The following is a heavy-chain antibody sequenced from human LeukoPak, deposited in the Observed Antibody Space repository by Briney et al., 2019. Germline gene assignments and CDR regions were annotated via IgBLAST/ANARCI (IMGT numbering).Heavy chain of an antibody. J-gene: IGHJ4*02. D-gene: IGHD4-17*01. CDR2: ISGSDGRT. CDR1: GFTFSSYA. V-gene: IGHV3-23*01. Sequence: GGSLRLSCAASGFTFSSYAMSWVRQAPGKGLEWVSSISGSDGRTHYADSVRGRFTISRDNSKNTLYLQMDSLRAEDTAVYYCATPPTVTRNYWGQGTLVTVSS. CDR3: ATPPTVTRNY.